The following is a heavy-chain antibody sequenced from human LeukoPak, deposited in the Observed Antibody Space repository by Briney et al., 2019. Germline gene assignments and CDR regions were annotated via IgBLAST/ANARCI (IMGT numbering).Heavy chain of an antibody. CDR1: GFTFSSYA. V-gene: IGHV3-23*01. D-gene: IGHD2-15*01. J-gene: IGHJ4*02. CDR3: AKNGGSQCYSHLDS. CDR2: TSGSGGST. Sequence: GGSLRLSCAASGFTFSSYAMSWVRQAPGKGLEWVSGTSGSGGSTYYAGSVKGRFTISRDNSKNTLYLQMNSLRVEDTAVYYCAKNGGSQCYSHLDSWGQGTLVSVSS.